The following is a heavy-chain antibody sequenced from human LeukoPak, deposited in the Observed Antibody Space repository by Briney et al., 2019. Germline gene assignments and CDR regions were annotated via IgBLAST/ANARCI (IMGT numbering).Heavy chain of an antibody. D-gene: IGHD3-10*01. CDR1: GGSISSYY. CDR3: ARDLRPPPLWFGETYNWFDP. J-gene: IGHJ5*02. V-gene: IGHV4-4*07. Sequence: SETLSLTCTVSGGSISSYYWSWIRQPAGKGVEWIGRIYTSGSTNYNPSLKSRVTMSVDTSKNQFSLKLSSVTAADTAVYCCARDLRPPPLWFGETYNWFDPWGQGTLVTVSS. CDR2: IYTSGST.